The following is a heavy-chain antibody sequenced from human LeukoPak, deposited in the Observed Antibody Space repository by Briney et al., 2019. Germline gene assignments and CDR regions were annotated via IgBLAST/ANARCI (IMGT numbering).Heavy chain of an antibody. CDR2: IYYSGST. D-gene: IGHD4-17*01. CDR1: GGSISGYY. Sequence: SETLSLTCAVSGGSISGYYWSWIRQPPGKGLEWIGYIYYSGSTYYNPSLKSRVTISVDTSKNQFSLKLSSVTAADTAVYYCARAYRGDPNWFDPWGQGTLVTVSS. CDR3: ARAYRGDPNWFDP. J-gene: IGHJ5*02. V-gene: IGHV4-30-4*01.